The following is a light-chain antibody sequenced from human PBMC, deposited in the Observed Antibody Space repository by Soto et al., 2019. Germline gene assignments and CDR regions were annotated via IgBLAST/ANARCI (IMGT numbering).Light chain of an antibody. Sequence: DIQMTQSPSTLSASVGDRVTITCRASQSISSWLAWYQQKPGKAPKLLIYDASSLESWVPSRFSGSGSGTEFTLTISSLQPDDFATYYCQQYNSSPFTFGPGTKVDIK. CDR1: QSISSW. CDR2: DAS. J-gene: IGKJ3*01. V-gene: IGKV1-5*01. CDR3: QQYNSSPFT.